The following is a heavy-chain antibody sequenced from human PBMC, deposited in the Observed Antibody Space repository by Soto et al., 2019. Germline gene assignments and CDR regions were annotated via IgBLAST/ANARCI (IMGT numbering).Heavy chain of an antibody. CDR3: SRREQSEYYYMDV. CDR1: GFTFSNYA. J-gene: IGHJ6*03. CDR2: ISSNGVGT. D-gene: IGHD6-19*01. V-gene: IGHV3-64*01. Sequence: EVQLVESGGGLVQPGGSLRLSCAASGFTFSNYAMDWVRQAPGKVLEYVSGISSNGVGTYYANSVKDRFTISRDNSKNTLYLQMGSLRAEDMAVYYCSRREQSEYYYMDVWGKGTSVTVSS.